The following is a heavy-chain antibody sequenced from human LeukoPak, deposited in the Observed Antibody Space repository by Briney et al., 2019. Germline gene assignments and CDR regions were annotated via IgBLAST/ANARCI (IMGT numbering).Heavy chain of an antibody. D-gene: IGHD6-19*01. Sequence: SETLSLTCAVYGGSFSGYYWSWIRQPPGKGLEWIGEINHSGSTNYNPSLKGRVTISVDTSKNQFSLKLSSVTAADTAVYYCARGALYSSGWYLAPWGQGTLVTVSS. V-gene: IGHV4-34*01. CDR3: ARGALYSSGWYLAP. J-gene: IGHJ5*02. CDR2: INHSGST. CDR1: GGSFSGYY.